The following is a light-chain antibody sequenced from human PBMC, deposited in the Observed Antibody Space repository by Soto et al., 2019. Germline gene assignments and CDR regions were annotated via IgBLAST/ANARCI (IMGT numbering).Light chain of an antibody. J-gene: IGKJ5*01. Sequence: DIQLTQSTSFLSASVGDRVTITCRASQDINTYLAWYQQKPGKAPKLLIFAASTLQNVVPSRFSGSGSGTEFTVTITRLQPEDFATYYCQQRKSYPITFGQGTLLEIK. CDR3: QQRKSYPIT. V-gene: IGKV1-9*01. CDR1: QDINTY. CDR2: AAS.